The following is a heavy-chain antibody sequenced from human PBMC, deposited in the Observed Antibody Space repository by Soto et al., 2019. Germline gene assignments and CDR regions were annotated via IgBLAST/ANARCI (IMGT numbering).Heavy chain of an antibody. D-gene: IGHD3-10*01. Sequence: PGGSLRLSCAASGFTFSRYGMHWVRQAPGKGLEWVAVISYDGSNKYYADSVKGRFTISRDNSKNTLYLQLNSLKTEDTAVYYCTTAPFSFITLPGTSFLIGMDVWGQGTTVTVSS. V-gene: IGHV3-30-3*01. CDR1: GFTFSRYG. J-gene: IGHJ6*02. CDR2: ISYDGSNK. CDR3: TTAPFSFITLPGTSFLIGMDV.